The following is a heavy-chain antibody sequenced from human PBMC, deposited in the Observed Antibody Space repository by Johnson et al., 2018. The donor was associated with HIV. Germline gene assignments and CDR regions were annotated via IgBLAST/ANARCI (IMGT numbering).Heavy chain of an antibody. V-gene: IGHV3-30-3*01. CDR1: GFTFSSYA. CDR3: ARVRRSGTYYVDAFDI. CDR2: ISYDGSNK. D-gene: IGHD1-26*01. J-gene: IGHJ3*02. Sequence: QVKLVESGGGVVQPGRSLKLSCAASGFTFSSYAMHWVRQAPGKGLDWVAVISYDGSNKYYADSVKGRFTISRDNSKNTLHLQMNSLSAEDTAVYYCARVRRSGTYYVDAFDIWGQGTMVTVSS.